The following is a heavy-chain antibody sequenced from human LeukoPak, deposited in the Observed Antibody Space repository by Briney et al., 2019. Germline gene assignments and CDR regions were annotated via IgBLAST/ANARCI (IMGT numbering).Heavy chain of an antibody. D-gene: IGHD3-10*01. CDR2: INHSGST. Sequence: SETLSLTCAVYGGSFSGYYWSWIRQPPGKGLEWIGEINHSGSTNYNPSLKSRVTISVDTSKNQFSLKLSSVTAEDTAVYYCASLRTLSGSDYRYFDYWGQGTLVTVSS. V-gene: IGHV4-34*01. J-gene: IGHJ4*02. CDR1: GGSFSGYY. CDR3: ASLRTLSGSDYRYFDY.